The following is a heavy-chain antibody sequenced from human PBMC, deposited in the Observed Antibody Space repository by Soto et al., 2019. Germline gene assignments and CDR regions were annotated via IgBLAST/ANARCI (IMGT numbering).Heavy chain of an antibody. J-gene: IGHJ3*02. Sequence: SQTPSLTCAISGDSVSSNSAAWNWIRQSPSRGLEWLGRTYYRSKWYNDHAVSVKSRITINPDTSKNQFSLQLNSVTPEDTAVYYCARDSDSSGYYYEGACAFDIWGQGTMVTVSS. D-gene: IGHD3-22*01. V-gene: IGHV6-1*01. CDR1: GDSVSSNSAA. CDR3: ARDSDSSGYYYEGACAFDI. CDR2: TYYRSKWYN.